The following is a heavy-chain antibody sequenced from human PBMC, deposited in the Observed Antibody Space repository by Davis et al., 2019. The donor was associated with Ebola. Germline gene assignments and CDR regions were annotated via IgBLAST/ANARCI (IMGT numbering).Heavy chain of an antibody. V-gene: IGHV4-34*01. Sequence: SETLSLTCAVYGGSFSGYYWSWIRQPPGKGLEWIGEINHSGSTNYNPSLKSRVTISVDTSKNQFSLKLSSVTAADTAVYYCARHPRDGYNYCFDYWGQGTLVTVSS. CDR3: ARHPRDGYNYCFDY. J-gene: IGHJ4*02. CDR1: GGSFSGYY. CDR2: INHSGST. D-gene: IGHD5-24*01.